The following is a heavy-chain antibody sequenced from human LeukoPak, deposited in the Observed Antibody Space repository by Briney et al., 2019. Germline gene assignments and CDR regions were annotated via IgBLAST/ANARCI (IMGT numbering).Heavy chain of an antibody. CDR2: SNPNSGGT. CDR1: GYIFTGYY. CDR3: AREDIVVVPAAINADNWFDP. V-gene: IGHV1-2*02. Sequence: ASVKVSCKASGYIFTGYYMHWVRQAPGQGLEWMGWSNPNSGGTNYAQKFQGRVTMTRDKSISTAYMELSRLISGDTSVYYCAREDIVVVPAAINADNWFDPWGQGTLVTVSS. J-gene: IGHJ5*02. D-gene: IGHD2-2*02.